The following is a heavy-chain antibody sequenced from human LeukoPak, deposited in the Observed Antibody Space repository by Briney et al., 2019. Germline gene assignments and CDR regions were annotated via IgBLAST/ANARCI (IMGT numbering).Heavy chain of an antibody. CDR1: GYTFTSYG. V-gene: IGHV1-18*01. J-gene: IGHJ6*02. CDR2: ISAYNGNT. CDR3: ARERGSSWPYYYYYYGMDV. Sequence: ASVKVSCKASGYTFTSYGISWVRQAPGQGLEWMGWISAYNGNTNYAQKLQGRVTMTTDTSTSTAYVELRSLRSDDTAVYYCARERGSSWPYYYYYYGMDVWGQGTTVTVSS. D-gene: IGHD6-13*01.